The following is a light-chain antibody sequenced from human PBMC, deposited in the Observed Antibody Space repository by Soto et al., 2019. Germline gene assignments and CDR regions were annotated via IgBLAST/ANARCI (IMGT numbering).Light chain of an antibody. Sequence: QSVLTQPASVSGSPGQSITISCTGTSSDVGSYNLVSWYQQHPGKAPKLMIYEGSKRPSGVSNRFSGSKSGNTASLTISGLQAEDEADYYCCSYAGSSTFLYVFGTGTKLIVL. CDR1: SSDVGSYNL. V-gene: IGLV2-23*03. J-gene: IGLJ1*01. CDR3: CSYAGSSTFLYV. CDR2: EGS.